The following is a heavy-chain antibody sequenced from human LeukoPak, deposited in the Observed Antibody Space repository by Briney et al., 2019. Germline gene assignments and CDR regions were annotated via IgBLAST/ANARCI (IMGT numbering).Heavy chain of an antibody. J-gene: IGHJ6*02. V-gene: IGHV4-59*11. CDR1: GGSISSHY. D-gene: IGHD6-19*01. CDR3: AREHREWLVRSYYYYGMDV. CDR2: IFYSGST. Sequence: PSETLSLTCNVSGGSISSHYWSWIRQPPGKGLEWIGDIFYSGSTNYNPSLKSRLTISVDKSKKQSSLKLSSVTAADTAVYYCAREHREWLVRSYYYYGMDVWGQGTTVTVSS.